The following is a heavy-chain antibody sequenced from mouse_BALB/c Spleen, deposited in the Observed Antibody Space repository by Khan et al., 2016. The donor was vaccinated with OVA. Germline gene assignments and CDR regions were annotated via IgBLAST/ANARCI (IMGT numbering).Heavy chain of an antibody. V-gene: IGHV5-6-5*01. CDR2: ISSGGTT. J-gene: IGHJ3*01. CDR1: GFTFSNYA. CDR3: ARDYWCTY. Sequence: EVQLQESGGDLVKPGGSLKLSCAASGFTFSNYAMSWVRQTPEKRLEWVASISSGGTTYFPDSVKGRFTISRDNGRNILYLQMSSLRSEDTAMYYCARDYWCTYWGQGTLVTVSA.